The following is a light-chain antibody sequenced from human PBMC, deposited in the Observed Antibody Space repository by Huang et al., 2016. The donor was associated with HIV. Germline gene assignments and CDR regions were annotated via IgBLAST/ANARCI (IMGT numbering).Light chain of an antibody. CDR1: QSLVSSVGYNY. J-gene: IGKJ2*01. V-gene: IGKV2-28*01. CDR2: LGY. Sequence: DIVITQSPLSLPVTPGEPAAISCMSSQSLVSSVGYNYLDWYLQKPGQSPQVLIYLGYNRASGVPDRFSGSGSGTDFTLKISRVEAEDVGVYYCMQDLRTPRTLGQGTKLEIK. CDR3: MQDLRTPRT.